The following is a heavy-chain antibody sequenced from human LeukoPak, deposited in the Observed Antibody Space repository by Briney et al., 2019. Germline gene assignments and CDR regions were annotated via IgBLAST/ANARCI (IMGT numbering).Heavy chain of an antibody. CDR2: INIDDTVT. V-gene: IGHV3-74*01. CDR3: AGYDSGNFRVYSYMDV. J-gene: IGHJ6*03. Sequence: GGSLRLSCAASEFRLNKYWMHWVRQAPHKGLEWVSRINIDDTVTTYADPVKGRFTISRDNARNTLYWQMNSLRAEDTAVYYCAGYDSGNFRVYSYMDVWGKGTTVTVSS. CDR1: EFRLNKYW. D-gene: IGHD3-10*01.